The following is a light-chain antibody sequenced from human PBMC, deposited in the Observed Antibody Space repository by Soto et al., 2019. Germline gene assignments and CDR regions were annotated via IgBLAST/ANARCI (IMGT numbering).Light chain of an antibody. CDR1: SSDVGSYNL. V-gene: IGLV2-23*02. CDR3: CTYAGSSTRFV. J-gene: IGLJ1*01. CDR2: EVS. Sequence: QSVLTQPASVSGSPGQSITISCTGTSSDVGSYNLVSWYQQHPGKVPKLMIYEVSKRPSGISNRFSGSKSGNTASLTISGLQAEDEADYYCCTYAGSSTRFVFGTGTKVTVL.